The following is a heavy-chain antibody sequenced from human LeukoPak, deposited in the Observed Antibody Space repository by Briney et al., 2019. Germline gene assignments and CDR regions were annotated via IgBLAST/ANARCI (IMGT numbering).Heavy chain of an antibody. CDR1: GGSISSGDYY. J-gene: IGHJ4*02. D-gene: IGHD6-19*01. V-gene: IGHV4-30-4*01. CDR2: IYYSGST. Sequence: SQTLSLTCTVSGGSISSGDYYWSWIRQPPGKGLEWIGYIYYSGSTYYNPSLKSRVTISVDTSRNQFSLKLSSVTAADTAVYYCARALAVASTAFDYWGQGTLVTVSS. CDR3: ARALAVASTAFDY.